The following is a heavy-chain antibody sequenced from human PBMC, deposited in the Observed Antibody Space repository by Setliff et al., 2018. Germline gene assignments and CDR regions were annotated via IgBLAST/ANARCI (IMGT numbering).Heavy chain of an antibody. CDR1: GYTFTSYY. CDR2: INTGGGSA. V-gene: IGHV1-46*01. Sequence: GASVKVSCKASGYTFTSYYMYWVRQAPGQGLEWMGTINTGGGSASIVDQFQGRVTMTRDTSTSTVYMEFSSLRSDDTAIYYCARDLNRWFGEFAFDIWGQGTMVTVSS. D-gene: IGHD3-10*01. CDR3: ARDLNRWFGEFAFDI. J-gene: IGHJ3*02.